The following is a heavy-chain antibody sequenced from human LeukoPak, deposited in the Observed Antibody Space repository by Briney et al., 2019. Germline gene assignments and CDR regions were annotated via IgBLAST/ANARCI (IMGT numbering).Heavy chain of an antibody. J-gene: IGHJ5*02. CDR2: IYTSGST. Sequence: ASETLSLTCTVSGNSFGNYYWSWIRQPAGKGLEWIGRIYTSGSTTYNPSLKSRVTMSVDTSKNQFSLKLSSVTAADTAVYFCTRDTGTTGEVKFDPWGQGTPVTVSS. CDR3: TRDTGTTGEVKFDP. CDR1: GNSFGNYY. V-gene: IGHV4-4*07. D-gene: IGHD4-17*01.